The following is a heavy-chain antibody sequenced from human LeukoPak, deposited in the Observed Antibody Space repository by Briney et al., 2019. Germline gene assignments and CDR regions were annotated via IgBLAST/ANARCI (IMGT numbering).Heavy chain of an antibody. Sequence: SETLSPTCTVSGGTISSYYWSWIRQPPGKGLEWIGYIYYSGSTNYNPSLKSRVTISVDTSKNQFSLKLSSVTAADTAVYYCAGDSGGYHLFDYWGQGTLVTVSS. CDR3: AGDSGGYHLFDY. V-gene: IGHV4-59*01. D-gene: IGHD3-22*01. J-gene: IGHJ4*02. CDR1: GGTISSYY. CDR2: IYYSGST.